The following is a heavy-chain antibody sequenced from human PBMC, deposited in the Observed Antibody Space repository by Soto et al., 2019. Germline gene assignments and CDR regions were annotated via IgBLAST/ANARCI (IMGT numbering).Heavy chain of an antibody. V-gene: IGHV3-30*18. J-gene: IGHJ6*02. CDR2: ISYDGSNK. CDR3: AKDKWFGAYGMDV. Sequence: SLRPRLSASGFTLQSKGLGWVRPAPGKGLEWVAVISYDGSNKYYADSVKGRFTISRDNSKNTLYLQMNSLRAEDTAVYYCAKDKWFGAYGMDVWGQGTTVTVSS. CDR1: GFTLQSKG. D-gene: IGHD3-10*01.